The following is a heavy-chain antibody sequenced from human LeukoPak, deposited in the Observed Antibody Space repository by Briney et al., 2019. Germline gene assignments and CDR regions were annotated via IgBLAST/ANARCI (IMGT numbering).Heavy chain of an antibody. CDR3: AELGITMIGGV. CDR1: GFTFSSYA. J-gene: IGHJ6*04. CDR2: ISSSGSTI. D-gene: IGHD3-10*02. Sequence: GGSLRLFCAASGFTFSSYAMSWVRQAPGKGLEWVSYISSSGSTIYYADSVKGRFTTSRDNAKNSLYLQMNSLRAEDTAVYYCAELGITMIGGVWGKGTTVTISS. V-gene: IGHV3-48*03.